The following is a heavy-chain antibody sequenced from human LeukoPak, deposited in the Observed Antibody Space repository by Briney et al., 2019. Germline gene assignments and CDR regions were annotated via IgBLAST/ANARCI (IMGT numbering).Heavy chain of an antibody. D-gene: IGHD5-24*01. Sequence: SETLSLTCTVSGGSIISVYWSWIRQPPGRGLEWIGFVHYTGGANYSPSLESRVTISLDTSKNQFSLRLRSVTAADTALYYCAKYGHGYNFGSFDIWGQGTMVSVSS. V-gene: IGHV4-59*01. CDR2: VHYTGGA. CDR1: GGSIISVY. J-gene: IGHJ3*02. CDR3: AKYGHGYNFGSFDI.